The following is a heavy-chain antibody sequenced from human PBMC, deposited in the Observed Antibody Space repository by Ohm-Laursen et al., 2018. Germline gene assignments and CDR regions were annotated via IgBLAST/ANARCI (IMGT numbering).Heavy chain of an antibody. D-gene: IGHD1-26*01. J-gene: IGHJ4*02. CDR2: INHSGST. CDR3: ARRANSAFPYYLDY. Sequence: GTLSLTCAVYGGSFSGYYWSWIRQPPGKGLEWIGEINHSGSTNYNPPLKSRVIIATDTSKNQLPLKLSSVTAADTAVYYCARRANSAFPYYLDYWGQGTLVTVSS. V-gene: IGHV4-34*01. CDR1: GGSFSGYY.